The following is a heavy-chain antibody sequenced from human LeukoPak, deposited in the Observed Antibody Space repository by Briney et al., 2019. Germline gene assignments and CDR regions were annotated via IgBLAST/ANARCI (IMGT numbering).Heavy chain of an antibody. CDR1: GFTFSSYE. CDR3: ARGGIAVAGTFRY. Sequence: GGSLRLSCAASGFTFSSYEMNWVRQAPGKGLEWVSYISSSGSTIYYADSVKGRLTISRDNAKNSLYLQMNSLRAEDTAAYYCARGGIAVAGTFRYWGQGTLVTVSS. CDR2: ISSSGSTI. J-gene: IGHJ4*02. V-gene: IGHV3-48*03. D-gene: IGHD6-19*01.